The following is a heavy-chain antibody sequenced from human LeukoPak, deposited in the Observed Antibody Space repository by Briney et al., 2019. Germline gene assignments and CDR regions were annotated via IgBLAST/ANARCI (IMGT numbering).Heavy chain of an antibody. CDR3: ARAGEWELLYY. CDR2: IIPILGIA. D-gene: IGHD1-26*01. V-gene: IGHV1-69*04. CDR1: GGTFSSYA. J-gene: IGHJ4*02. Sequence: SVKVSCKASGGTFSSYAISWVRQAPGQGREWMGRIIPILGIANYAQKFQGRVTITADKSTSTAYMELSSLRSEDTAVYYCARAGEWELLYYWGQGTLVTVSS.